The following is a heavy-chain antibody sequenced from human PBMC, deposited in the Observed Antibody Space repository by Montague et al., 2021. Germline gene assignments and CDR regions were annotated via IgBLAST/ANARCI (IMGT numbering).Heavy chain of an antibody. CDR1: GYRFTNYW. J-gene: IGHJ4*02. V-gene: IGHV5-51*01. D-gene: IGHD1-26*01. CDR3: ARLSGSGTNHFDY. CDR2: VYPGDSDT. Sequence: KVSCKGSGYRFTNYWIGWVRQMPGKGLEWMGIVYPGDSDTRYSPSFQGQVTISADKSISTAYLQWSSLKASDTAMYYCARLSGSGTNHFDYWGQGTLVTVSS.